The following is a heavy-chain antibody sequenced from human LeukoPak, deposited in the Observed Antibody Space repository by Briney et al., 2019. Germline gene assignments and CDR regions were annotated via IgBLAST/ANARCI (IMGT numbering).Heavy chain of an antibody. CDR1: GGSFSGYY. CDR3: ARAASTSCHECLSV. J-gene: IGHJ4*02. CDR2: INHSGST. Sequence: SETLSLTCAVYGGSFSGYYWSWIRQPPGKGLEWIGEINHSGSTNYNPSLKSRVTISLDTSMNHFSLRLSSVTAADTAVYFCARAASTSCHECLSVWGQGTLVTVAS. D-gene: IGHD2-2*01. V-gene: IGHV4-34*01.